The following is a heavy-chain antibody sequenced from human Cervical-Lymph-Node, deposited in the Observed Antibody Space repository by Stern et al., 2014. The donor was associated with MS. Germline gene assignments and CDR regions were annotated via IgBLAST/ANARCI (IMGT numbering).Heavy chain of an antibody. Sequence: VQLVESGGDLAKPGGSLRLSCAASGFTLSDHYMTWIRQAPGKGLEWISNISRSGYTIYYADSVKGRFTISRDSAKNLLYLQLNSLRAEDTAVYYCARGDNVGYGYGLDYWGQGTLVTVSS. CDR3: ARGDNVGYGYGLDY. CDR2: ISRSGYTI. D-gene: IGHD2-2*03. CDR1: GFTLSDHY. V-gene: IGHV3-11*01. J-gene: IGHJ4*02.